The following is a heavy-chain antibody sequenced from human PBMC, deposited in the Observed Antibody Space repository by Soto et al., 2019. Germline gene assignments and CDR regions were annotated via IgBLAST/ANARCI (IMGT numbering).Heavy chain of an antibody. CDR3: ARSPVPTPNSAGYYYYMDV. D-gene: IGHD2-2*01. V-gene: IGHV3-66*01. CDR1: GFTVSGNY. Sequence: GGSLRLSCAASGFTVSGNYMNWVRQAPGKGLEWVSVIYSGGSTYYADSVKGRFTISRDNSKNTLFLQMSSLRGEDTAVYYCARSPVPTPNSAGYYYYMDVWGTGTTVTVSS. CDR2: IYSGGST. J-gene: IGHJ6*03.